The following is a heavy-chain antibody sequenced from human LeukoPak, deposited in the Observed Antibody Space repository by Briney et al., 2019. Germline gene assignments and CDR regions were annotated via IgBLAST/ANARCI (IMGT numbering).Heavy chain of an antibody. D-gene: IGHD4-23*01. Sequence: GGPLRLSCAASGSTFSSYSMNWVRQAPGKGLEWVAVIWYDGTNKYYADSVKGRFTISRDTSNNMLYLQMNSLRAEDTAVYYCATVSESGNSDYWGQGTLVTVSS. CDR2: IWYDGTNK. CDR1: GSTFSSYS. CDR3: ATVSESGNSDY. V-gene: IGHV3-33*08. J-gene: IGHJ4*02.